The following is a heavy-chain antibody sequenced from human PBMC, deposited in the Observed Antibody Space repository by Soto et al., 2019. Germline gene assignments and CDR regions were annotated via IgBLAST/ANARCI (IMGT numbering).Heavy chain of an antibody. Sequence: SETLSLTCTVSGGSISSYYWSWIRQPAGKGLEWIGRIYTSGSTNYNPSLKSRVTMSLDTSKNQFSLKLTSVTAADTALYYSARGHCSSPNCYSFSGYYGLDVWGQGTTVTVSS. D-gene: IGHD2-2*01. CDR1: GGSISSYY. J-gene: IGHJ6*02. CDR2: IYTSGST. V-gene: IGHV4-4*07. CDR3: ARGHCSSPNCYSFSGYYGLDV.